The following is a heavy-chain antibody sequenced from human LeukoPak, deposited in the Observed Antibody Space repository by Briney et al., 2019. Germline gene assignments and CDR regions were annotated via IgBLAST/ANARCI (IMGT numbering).Heavy chain of an antibody. CDR3: ARDRDNVAGTRGYFDY. CDR2: INESETT. V-gene: IGHV4-34*01. Sequence: SETLSLTCTVYGGSFSGYSWSWIRQPPGEGLEWIGEINESETTNYKSSLKSRVTISVDTSKRQLSLKLTSVTAADTAVYYCARDRDNVAGTRGYFDYWGQGTRVTVSS. D-gene: IGHD6-19*01. CDR1: GGSFSGYS. J-gene: IGHJ4*03.